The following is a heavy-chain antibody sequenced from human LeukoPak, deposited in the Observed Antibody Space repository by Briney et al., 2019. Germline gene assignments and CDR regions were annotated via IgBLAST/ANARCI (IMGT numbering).Heavy chain of an antibody. CDR1: GGSISSSNYY. V-gene: IGHV4-39*01. CDR3: ARRVIVATIDY. J-gene: IGHJ4*02. Sequence: SETLSLTCTVSGGSISSSNYYWGWIRQPPGKGLEWIGSIDYSGGTYYNPSLKSRVTISKDTSKNQFSLKLSSVTAADTAVYYCARRVIVATIDYWGQGTLVTVSS. CDR2: IDYSGGT. D-gene: IGHD5-12*01.